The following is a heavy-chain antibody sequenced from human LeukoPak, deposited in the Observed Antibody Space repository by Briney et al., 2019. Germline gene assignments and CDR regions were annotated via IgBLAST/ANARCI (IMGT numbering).Heavy chain of an antibody. CDR1: GFTFSSYE. J-gene: IGHJ4*02. CDR2: ISSNGSTI. V-gene: IGHV3-48*03. D-gene: IGHD6-13*01. CDR3: ARDRLEGQQRILFDY. Sequence: GGPLRLSCAASGFTFSSYEMNWVRQAPGKGLEWVSYISSNGSTIYYADSVKGRFTISRDNAKNSLYLQMNSLRAEDTAVYYCARDRLEGQQRILFDYWGQGTLVTVSS.